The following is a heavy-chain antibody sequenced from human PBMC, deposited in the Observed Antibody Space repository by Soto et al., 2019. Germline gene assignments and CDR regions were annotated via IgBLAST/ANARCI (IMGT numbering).Heavy chain of an antibody. CDR3: ARDRTGTSEYDY. CDR2: ISYTGAT. CDR1: GGSISSSDSH. Sequence: ASETLSLTCTVSGGSISSSDSHWSWIRQSPGTGLEWIGYISYTGATSYSPSLKGRVTISLDRSKNDFSLSLNSVTAADSAVYFCARDRTGTSEYDYWGQGTLVTVSS. J-gene: IGHJ4*02. V-gene: IGHV4-30-4*01. D-gene: IGHD1-1*01.